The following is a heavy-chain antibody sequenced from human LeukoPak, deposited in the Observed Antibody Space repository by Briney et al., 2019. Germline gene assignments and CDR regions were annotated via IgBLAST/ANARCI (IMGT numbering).Heavy chain of an antibody. Sequence: GGSLRLSCAASGFTFSNAWMNWVRQAPGKGLEWVSYISSSSSTIYYADSVKGRFTISRDNAKNSLYLQMNSLRAEDTAVYYCASGSYYPEYFQHWGQGTLVTVSS. CDR2: ISSSSSTI. CDR3: ASGSYYPEYFQH. D-gene: IGHD1-26*01. J-gene: IGHJ1*01. CDR1: GFTFSNAW. V-gene: IGHV3-48*01.